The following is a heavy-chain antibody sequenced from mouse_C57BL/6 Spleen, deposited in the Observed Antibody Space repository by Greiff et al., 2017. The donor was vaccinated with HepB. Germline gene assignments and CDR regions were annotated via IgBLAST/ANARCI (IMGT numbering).Heavy chain of an antibody. CDR3: ARWAIYYDYDDWFAY. V-gene: IGHV1-9*01. Sequence: QVQLQQSGAELMKPGASVKLSCKATGYTFTGYWIEWVKQRPGHGLEWIGEILPGSGSTNYNEKFKGKATFTADTSSNTAYMKLSSLTTEDSAIYYCARWAIYYDYDDWFAYWGQGTLVTVSA. CDR2: ILPGSGST. CDR1: GYTFTGYW. D-gene: IGHD2-4*01. J-gene: IGHJ3*01.